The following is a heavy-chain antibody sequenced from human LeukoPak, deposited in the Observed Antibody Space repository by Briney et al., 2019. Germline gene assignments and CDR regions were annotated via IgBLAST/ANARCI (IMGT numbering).Heavy chain of an antibody. D-gene: IGHD3-3*01. V-gene: IGHV4-39*07. CDR3: ARASISIFGVVIPDTFDI. CDR1: GGSISSSSYY. CDR2: IYYSGST. Sequence: PSETLSLTCTVSGGSISSSSYYWGWIRQPPGKGLEWIASIYYSGSTYYNPSLKSRVTISVDTSKNQFSLNLSSVTAADTAVYYCARASISIFGVVIPDTFDIWGQGTMVTVSS. J-gene: IGHJ3*02.